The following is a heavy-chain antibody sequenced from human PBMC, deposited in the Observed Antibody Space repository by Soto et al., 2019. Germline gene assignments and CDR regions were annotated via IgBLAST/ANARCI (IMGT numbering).Heavy chain of an antibody. CDR3: ARDWESTVSTWSFGAF. J-gene: IGHJ4*02. D-gene: IGHD3-10*01. CDR1: GGTFSPYT. V-gene: IGHV1-69*04. Sequence: QVQLVHSGAEVKKPGSSVKVSCKASGGTFSPYTVNWVRQAPGQGLEWMGRIIPFLGVTNYAQKFQARVTLTADTSTTTAYMELSGLRFEDTAVYYCARDWESTVSTWSFGAFWGRGTLVTVSS. CDR2: IIPFLGVT.